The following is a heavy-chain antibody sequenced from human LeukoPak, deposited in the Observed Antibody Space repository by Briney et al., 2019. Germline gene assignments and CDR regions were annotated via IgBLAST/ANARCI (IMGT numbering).Heavy chain of an antibody. CDR1: GFIFSSYD. V-gene: IGHV3-23*01. Sequence: GGSLRLSCVGSGFIFSSYDMGWVRQAPGKVLEWVSSISRAGDRTYYEDSVKGRFTISRDNSRNTMYLQMNSLRAEDTAVYYCARGESFAFDVWGQGTMVTVSS. CDR3: ARGESFAFDV. CDR2: ISRAGDRT. J-gene: IGHJ3*01.